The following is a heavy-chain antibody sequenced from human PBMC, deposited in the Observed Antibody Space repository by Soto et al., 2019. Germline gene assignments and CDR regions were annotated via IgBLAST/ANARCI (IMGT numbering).Heavy chain of an antibody. CDR2: INGRGGST. V-gene: IGHV3-23*01. D-gene: IGHD1-26*01. J-gene: IGHJ4*02. CDR1: GFTFSDYA. CDR3: ALGGNRYYFDY. Sequence: PGGSLRLSCAGSGFTFSDYAMSWVRQAPGKGLEWVSTINGRGGSTYYADSVKGRFTISRDNSKNTLHLQMNSLRVEDTAVYYCALGGNRYYFDYWGQGTLVTAPQ.